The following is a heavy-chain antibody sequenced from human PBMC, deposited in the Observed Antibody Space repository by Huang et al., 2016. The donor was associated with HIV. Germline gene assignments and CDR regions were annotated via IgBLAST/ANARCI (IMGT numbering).Heavy chain of an antibody. Sequence: QLQLQESGQGLVKPSETLSLSCAVSGGSISTDSYYWGWLRQSPGKGLEWIGRIYFSGTTYYKSSLKSRLTISVDTSKNQMSLKLRSVTAAETALYYCAKLTCGGDCFRINWYFDLWGRGTLVTVSS. CDR1: GGSISTDSYY. D-gene: IGHD2-21*02. V-gene: IGHV4-39*01. CDR3: AKLTCGGDCFRINWYFDL. J-gene: IGHJ2*01. CDR2: IYFSGTT.